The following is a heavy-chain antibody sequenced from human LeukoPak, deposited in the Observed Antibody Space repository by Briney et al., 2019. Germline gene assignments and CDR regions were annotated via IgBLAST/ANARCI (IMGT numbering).Heavy chain of an antibody. CDR1: GGSISSGGYY. CDR3: ARLPEKGPYYYYGMDV. V-gene: IGHV4-31*03. J-gene: IGHJ6*02. Sequence: SETLSLTCTVSGGSISSGGYYWSWIRQHPGKGLVWIGYIYYSGSTYYNPSLKSRVTISVDTSKNQFSLKLSSVTAADTAVYYCARLPEKGPYYYYGMDVWGQGTTVTVSS. CDR2: IYYSGST.